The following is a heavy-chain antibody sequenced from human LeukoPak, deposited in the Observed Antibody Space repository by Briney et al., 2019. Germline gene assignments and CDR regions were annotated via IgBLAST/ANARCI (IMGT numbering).Heavy chain of an antibody. CDR1: GISLSNYG. J-gene: IGHJ4*02. Sequence: GGSLRLSCAVSGISLSNYGMSWVRQAPGKGLEWVAGISGSGGSTNYADSVKGRFTISRDNPKNTLYLQMNRLRAQDTAVYFCAKRGVVIRVILVGFHKEAYYFDSWGQGALVTVSS. D-gene: IGHD3-22*01. V-gene: IGHV3-23*01. CDR3: AKRGVVIRVILVGFHKEAYYFDS. CDR2: ISGSGGST.